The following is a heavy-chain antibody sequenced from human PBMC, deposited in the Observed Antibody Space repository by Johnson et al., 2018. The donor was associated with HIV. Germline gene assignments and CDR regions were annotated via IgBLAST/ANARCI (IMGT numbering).Heavy chain of an antibody. CDR2: IFTVGDV. D-gene: IGHD6-6*01. J-gene: IGHJ3*02. V-gene: IGHV3-30*03. CDR3: ARETIYSSFPGAFDI. Sequence: QMLLVESGGGVVQPGRSLRLSCAASGFTFSSYGMHWVRQAPGKGLEWVAVIFTVGDVYYADSVKGRFTISRDNSKNTLYLQMNSLRAEDTAVYYCARETIYSSFPGAFDIWGQGTMVTVSS. CDR1: GFTFSSYG.